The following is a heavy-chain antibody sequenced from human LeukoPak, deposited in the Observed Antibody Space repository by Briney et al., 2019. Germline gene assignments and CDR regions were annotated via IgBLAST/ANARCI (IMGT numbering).Heavy chain of an antibody. CDR2: ISYDGSNK. J-gene: IGHJ6*03. V-gene: IGHV3-30*04. D-gene: IGHD3-3*01. CDR3: ARVQTYYDFWSGYYRSVNYYYYMDV. CDR1: GFTFSSYA. Sequence: GGSLRLSCAASGFTFSSYAMHWVRQAPGKGLEWVAVISYDGSNKYYADSVKGRFTISRDNSKNTLYLQMNSLRAEDTAVYYCARVQTYYDFWSGYYRSVNYYYYMDVWGKGTTVTVSS.